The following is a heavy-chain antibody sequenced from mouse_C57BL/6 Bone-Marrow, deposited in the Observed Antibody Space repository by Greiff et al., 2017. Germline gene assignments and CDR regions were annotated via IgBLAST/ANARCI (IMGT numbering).Heavy chain of an antibody. CDR3: ARPVVAPHYAMDY. CDR2: IGSGGST. CDR1: GFSLTSYG. J-gene: IGHJ4*01. D-gene: IGHD1-1*01. Sequence: QVQLQQSGPGLVQPSQSLSITCTVSGFSLTSYGVHWVRQSPGKGLEWLGVIGSGGSTDYNAAFITRLSISKDNSKSQVFFQMNRLQADDTAIYYCARPVVAPHYAMDYWGQGTSVTVSS. V-gene: IGHV2-2*01.